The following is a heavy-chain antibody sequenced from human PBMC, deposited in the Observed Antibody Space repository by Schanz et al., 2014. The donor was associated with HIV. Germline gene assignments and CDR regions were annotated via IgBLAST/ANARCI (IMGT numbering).Heavy chain of an antibody. V-gene: IGHV3-7*01. CDR3: ANTEFPYSSSSDYYYGMDV. Sequence: EVQLVESGGGLVQPGGSLRLSCAASGFTFSDYWMSWVRQAPGKGLEWVANINHDGSVKGYLASVKGRVTISRDNSRKTLYLQMNSLRVEDTAVYYCANTEFPYSSSSDYYYGMDVWGQGTTVTVSS. D-gene: IGHD6-6*01. CDR2: INHDGSVK. J-gene: IGHJ6*02. CDR1: GFTFSDYW.